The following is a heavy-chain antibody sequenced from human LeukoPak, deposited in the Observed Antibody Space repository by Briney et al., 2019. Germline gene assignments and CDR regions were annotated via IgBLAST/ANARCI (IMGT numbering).Heavy chain of an antibody. V-gene: IGHV1-18*01. D-gene: IGHD4-17*01. Sequence: GASVKVSCKASGYTFTSYGISWVRQAPGQGLEWMGWISAYNGNTNYAQKLQGRVTMTTDTSTSTAYVELRSLRSDDTAVYYCARDIGGLDGDGLDYWGQGTLVTVSS. CDR3: ARDIGGLDGDGLDY. J-gene: IGHJ4*02. CDR1: GYTFTSYG. CDR2: ISAYNGNT.